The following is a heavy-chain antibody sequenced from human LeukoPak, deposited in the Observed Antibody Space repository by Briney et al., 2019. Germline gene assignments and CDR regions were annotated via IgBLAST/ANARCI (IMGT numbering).Heavy chain of an antibody. V-gene: IGHV5-51*01. CDR2: IYPGDSDT. CDR1: GYSFNNYW. J-gene: IGHJ4*02. CDR3: SVGATTSRFNF. Sequence: GESLKISCKGSGYSFNNYWIGWVRQKPGKGLEWMGTIYPGDSDTRYSPSFRGQVTISADKSIRTAYLQWSSLKASDTAMYYCSVGATTSRFNFWGQGTLVTVSS. D-gene: IGHD1-26*01.